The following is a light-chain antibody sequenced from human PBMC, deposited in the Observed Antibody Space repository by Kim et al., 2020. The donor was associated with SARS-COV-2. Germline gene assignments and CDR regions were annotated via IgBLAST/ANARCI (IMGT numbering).Light chain of an antibody. V-gene: IGLV1-44*01. CDR2: NND. Sequence: GQMVTISCSGVSSNIGSNTVNWYQQLPGTAPKLLVYNNDQRPSGVPDRFSGSKSGTSASLAISGLQSEDEADYYCAAWDDSLNGPVFGGGTQLTVL. CDR3: AAWDDSLNGPV. CDR1: SSNIGSNT. J-gene: IGLJ2*01.